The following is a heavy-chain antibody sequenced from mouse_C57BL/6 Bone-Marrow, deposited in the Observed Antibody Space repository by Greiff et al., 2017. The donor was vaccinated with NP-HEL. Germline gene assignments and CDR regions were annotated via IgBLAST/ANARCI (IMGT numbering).Heavy chain of an antibody. V-gene: IGHV5-6*01. CDR3: ARDPRYFDY. J-gene: IGHJ2*01. CDR1: GFTFSSYG. Sequence: EVMLVESGGDLVKPGGSLKLSCAASGFTFSSYGMSWVRQTPDKRLEWVATISSGGSYTYYPDSVKGRFTISRDNAKNTLYLQMSSLKSEDTAMYYCARDPRYFDYWGQGTTLTVSS. CDR2: ISSGGSYT.